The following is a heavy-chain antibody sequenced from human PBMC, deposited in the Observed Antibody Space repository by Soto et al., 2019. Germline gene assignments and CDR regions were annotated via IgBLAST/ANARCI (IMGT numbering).Heavy chain of an antibody. V-gene: IGHV3-30*03. Sequence: PGGSLRLSRAASGFTFSSYVMHWVRQAPGKGLEWVAVISYDGSNKYYGDSVKGRFTISIDNSKNTLSLQMNSLRAEYTAVYSCAVSHEENWLDPWGQGTMVTVSS. J-gene: IGHJ5*02. CDR1: GFTFSSYV. CDR3: AVSHEENWLDP. CDR2: ISYDGSNK.